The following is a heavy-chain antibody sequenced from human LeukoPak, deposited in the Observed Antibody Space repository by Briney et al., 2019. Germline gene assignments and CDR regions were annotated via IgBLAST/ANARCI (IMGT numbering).Heavy chain of an antibody. CDR1: GFTFSRYW. Sequence: GGSLRLSCAASGFTFSRYWMSWVRQAPGKGLEWVANIKQDGSEKYYVDSVKGRFTISRDNAKNSLYLQMNSLRAEDTALYYCAKKVVVGATSPYSDFQDWGQGTLVTVSS. V-gene: IGHV3-7*03. CDR3: AKKVVVGATSPYSDFQD. D-gene: IGHD1-26*01. CDR2: IKQDGSEK. J-gene: IGHJ1*01.